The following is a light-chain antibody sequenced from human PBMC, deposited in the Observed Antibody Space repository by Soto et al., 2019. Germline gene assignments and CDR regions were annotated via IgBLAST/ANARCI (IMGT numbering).Light chain of an antibody. CDR1: QSLLYSNGYNY. V-gene: IGKV2-28*01. CDR3: MQALQTHT. CDR2: LGS. Sequence: DIVMTQSPLSLPVTPGEPPSISCRSSQSLLYSNGYNYLDWYLQKPGQSPQLLIYLGSNRASGVPDRFSGSGSGTDFTLKISRVEAEDVGVYYCMQALQTHTFGQGTKLEIK. J-gene: IGKJ2*01.